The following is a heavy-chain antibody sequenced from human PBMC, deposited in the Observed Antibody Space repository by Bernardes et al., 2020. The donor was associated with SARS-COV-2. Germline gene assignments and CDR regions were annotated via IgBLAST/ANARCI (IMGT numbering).Heavy chain of an antibody. V-gene: IGHV1-69*13. CDR2: IIPTFCST. CDR1: VYILTSYP. D-gene: IGHD6-6*01. Sequence: SSVHVTFLSTVYILTSYPFSWLRPAPGQGLEWMGGIIPTFCSTNYAQNFQGRVTITADQSSSTAYMDLISLRSQDTALYYCAREPIAARPGTWFDRWGQGTLVTVSS. CDR3: AREPIAARPGTWFDR. J-gene: IGHJ5*02.